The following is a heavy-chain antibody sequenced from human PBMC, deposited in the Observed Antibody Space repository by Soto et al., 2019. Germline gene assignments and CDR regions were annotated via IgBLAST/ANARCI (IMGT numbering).Heavy chain of an antibody. CDR1: GGSISSYY. Sequence: KTSETLSLTCTVSGGSISSYYWSWIRQPPGKGLEYIGYIYFSGSGNYNPSLKSRLTISLDTSKNQFSLKLSSVTAADTAVYYCARHIASQHCSGGSCYGPFDYWGQGTLVTVSS. J-gene: IGHJ4*02. CDR2: IYFSGSG. CDR3: ARHIASQHCSGGSCYGPFDY. V-gene: IGHV4-59*01. D-gene: IGHD2-15*01.